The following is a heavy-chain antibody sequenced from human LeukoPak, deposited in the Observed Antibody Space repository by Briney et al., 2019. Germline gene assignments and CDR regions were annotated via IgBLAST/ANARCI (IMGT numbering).Heavy chain of an antibody. CDR1: GGTFSSYA. CDR3: ARSASYYDILTGYYSYYYGMDV. CDR2: IIPIFGTA. Sequence: GASVKVSCKASGGTFSSYAISWVRQAPGQGLEWMGGIIPIFGTANYAQKFQGRVTITADESTSTAYMELSSLRSEDTAVYYCARSASYYDILTGYYSYYYGMDVWGQGTTVTVSS. V-gene: IGHV1-69*13. D-gene: IGHD3-9*01. J-gene: IGHJ6*02.